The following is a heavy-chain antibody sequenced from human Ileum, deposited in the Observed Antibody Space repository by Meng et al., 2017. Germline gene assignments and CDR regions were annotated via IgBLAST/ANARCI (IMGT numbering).Heavy chain of an antibody. D-gene: IGHD3-16*01. J-gene: IGHJ6*02. CDR3: AKDLHYFSAMDV. Sequence: GVLKISCAASGFTFSSNAMSWVRQPPGKGLEWVSGILDSGDTYYADSVKGRFTMSRDNSKNTVYLQMNSLRAEDTAVYYCAKDLHYFSAMDVWGQGTTVTVSS. CDR2: ILDSGDT. V-gene: IGHV3-23*01. CDR1: GFTFSSNA.